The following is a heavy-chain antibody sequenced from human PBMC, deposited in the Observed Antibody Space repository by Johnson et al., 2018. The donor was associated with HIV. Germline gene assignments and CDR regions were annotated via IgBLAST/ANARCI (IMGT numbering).Heavy chain of an antibody. CDR3: ANSLLLDAFNI. CDR2: ISGGEDDT. CDR1: GFSFIDYA. V-gene: IGHV3-23*04. Sequence: VQLVESGGGLVQPGGSLRLSCAASGFSFIDYAMIWVRQAPGKGLEWVSFISGGEDDTYYADSVKGRFTISRDNSKTTLYLQMNSLRDEDTAIYYCANSLLLDAFNIWGQGTMVTVSS. J-gene: IGHJ3*02.